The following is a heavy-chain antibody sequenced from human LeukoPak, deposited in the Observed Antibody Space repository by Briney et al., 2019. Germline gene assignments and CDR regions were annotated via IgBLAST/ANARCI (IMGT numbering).Heavy chain of an antibody. D-gene: IGHD3-10*01. J-gene: IGHJ5*02. Sequence: GGSLRLSCAASGFTFSSYSVNWVRQAPGKGLEWVSSISSCRSYIYYADAVKGRFTISRDNAKNTLYLQMNSLRAEDTAVNSCARALGDHVDWFDTWGQGTLVTVSS. CDR3: ARALGDHVDWFDT. CDR2: ISSCRSYI. CDR1: GFTFSSYS. V-gene: IGHV3-21*01.